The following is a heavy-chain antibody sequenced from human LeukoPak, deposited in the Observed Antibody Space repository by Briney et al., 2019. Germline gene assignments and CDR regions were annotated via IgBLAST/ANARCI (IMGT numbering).Heavy chain of an antibody. D-gene: IGHD1-26*01. J-gene: IGHJ4*02. Sequence: PGGSLRLSCAASGFTFSSYWMSWVRQAPGKGLEWVANIKQDGSEKYYVDSVKGRFTISRDNAKNSLYLQMNSLRAEDAAVYYCATQMVGATTIDHWGQGTLVTVSS. CDR3: ATQMVGATTIDH. V-gene: IGHV3-7*01. CDR1: GFTFSSYW. CDR2: IKQDGSEK.